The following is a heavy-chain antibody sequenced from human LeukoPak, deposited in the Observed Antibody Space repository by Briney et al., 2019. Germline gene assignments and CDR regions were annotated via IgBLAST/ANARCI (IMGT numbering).Heavy chain of an antibody. V-gene: IGHV3-9*01. J-gene: IGHJ4*02. CDR1: GFTFDDYA. D-gene: IGHD6-13*01. CDR2: ISWNSGSI. CDR3: AKDRAAVSGPFDY. Sequence: GGSLRLSCTGSGFTFDDYAMYWVRQAPGKGLEWVSGISWNSGSIGYADSVKGRFTISRDNAKNSLYLQMNSLGAEDTALYYCAKDRAAVSGPFDYWGQGTLVTVSS.